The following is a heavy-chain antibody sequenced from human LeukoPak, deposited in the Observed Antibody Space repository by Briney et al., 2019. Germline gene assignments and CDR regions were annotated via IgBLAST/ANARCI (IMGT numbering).Heavy chain of an antibody. CDR1: GDSISSSSSY. V-gene: IGHV4-61*02. Sequence: PSETLSLTCTVSGDSISSSSSYWSWIRQPAGKGLEWIGRIYTSGSTNYNPSLKSRVTMSVDTSKNQFSLKLSSVTAADTAVYYCTRGPRGSSGWYRNAFDIWGQGTMVTVSS. CDR3: TRGPRGSSGWYRNAFDI. J-gene: IGHJ3*02. CDR2: IYTSGST. D-gene: IGHD6-19*01.